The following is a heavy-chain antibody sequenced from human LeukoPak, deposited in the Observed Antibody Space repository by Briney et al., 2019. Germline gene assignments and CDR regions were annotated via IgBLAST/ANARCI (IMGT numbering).Heavy chain of an antibody. D-gene: IGHD3-9*01. CDR1: GGTFSSYA. Sequence: SVKVSCKASGGTFSSYAISWVRQAPGQGLEWMGGIIPIFGTANYAQKFQGRVTITADESPSTAYMELSSRRSEDTAVYYCARSADILTGYYVTWGQGTLVTVSS. CDR2: IIPIFGTA. CDR3: ARSADILTGYYVT. V-gene: IGHV1-69*13. J-gene: IGHJ4*02.